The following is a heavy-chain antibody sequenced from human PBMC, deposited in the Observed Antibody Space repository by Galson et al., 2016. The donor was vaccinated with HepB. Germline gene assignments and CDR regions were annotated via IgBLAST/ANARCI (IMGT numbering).Heavy chain of an antibody. D-gene: IGHD3-10*01. J-gene: IGHJ4*02. CDR3: ARHHGSGSYLDYFDY. CDR2: IKQDGSEK. CDR1: GFTFSSYW. V-gene: IGHV3-7*03. Sequence: SLRLSCAASGFTFSSYWMNWVRQAPGKGLEWVANIKQDGSEKYYVDSVKGRFTISRDNAKNSLYLQMDSLRAEDTAVYYCARHHGSGSYLDYFDYWGQGTLVTVSS.